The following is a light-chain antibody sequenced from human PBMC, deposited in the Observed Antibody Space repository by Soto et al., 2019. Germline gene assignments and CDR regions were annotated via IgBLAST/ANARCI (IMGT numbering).Light chain of an antibody. J-gene: IGLJ1*01. CDR1: SSGVGAYDY. CDR2: EVS. V-gene: IGLV2-8*01. CDR3: SSYAGSNNLNV. Sequence: QSALNQPPSASGSPGQSVTISCTGTSSGVGAYDYVSWYQQHPGKVPKLIIYEVSKRPSGVPDRFSGSKSGNTASLTVSGLQAEDEADYYCSSYAGSNNLNVFGTGTKLTVL.